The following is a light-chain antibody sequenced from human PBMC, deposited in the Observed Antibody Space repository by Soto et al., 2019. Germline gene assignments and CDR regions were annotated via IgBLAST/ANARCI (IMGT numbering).Light chain of an antibody. CDR2: KAS. Sequence: DVQLTQSPSTLSASVGDRVTITCRASQSVSSWLAWYQAKPGKAPNLLIYKASTLESGVPSRFSGSGSGTEFTLTISILQPDDFATYYCQQYRSYSWTFGQGTKVEI. J-gene: IGKJ1*01. CDR3: QQYRSYSWT. V-gene: IGKV1-5*03. CDR1: QSVSSW.